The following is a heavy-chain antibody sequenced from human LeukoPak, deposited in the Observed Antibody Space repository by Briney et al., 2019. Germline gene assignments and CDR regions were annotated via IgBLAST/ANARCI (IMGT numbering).Heavy chain of an antibody. CDR2: IYYSGST. J-gene: IGHJ4*02. V-gene: IGHV4-31*03. D-gene: IGHD2-8*01. CDR3: ARVQGMVYANFDY. Sequence: SETLSLTCTVSGGSISSGGYYWSWIRQRPGKGLEWIGYIYYSGSTYYNPSLKSRVTISVDTSKHQFSLKLSSVTAADTAVYYCARVQGMVYANFDYWGQGTLVTVSS. CDR1: GGSISSGGYY.